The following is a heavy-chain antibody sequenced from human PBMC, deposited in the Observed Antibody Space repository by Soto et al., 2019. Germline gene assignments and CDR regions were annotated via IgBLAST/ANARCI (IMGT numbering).Heavy chain of an antibody. Sequence: QVQLVQSGAEVKEPGSSVRVSCKASGGTFANFIMNWVRQTPGQGLEWMGGIVPMFGTPTYAEKFKGRVTISATGSTSTAYMELTSLRSEDRAVYYCARNGTYSSSLSQYSGMDVWGQGTMVTVS. CDR1: GGTFANFI. CDR3: ARNGTYSSSLSQYSGMDV. D-gene: IGHD6-6*01. V-gene: IGHV1-69*01. J-gene: IGHJ6*02. CDR2: IVPMFGTP.